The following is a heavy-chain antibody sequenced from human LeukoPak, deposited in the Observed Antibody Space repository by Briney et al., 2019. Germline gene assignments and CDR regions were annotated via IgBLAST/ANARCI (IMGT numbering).Heavy chain of an antibody. CDR2: IYYSGST. V-gene: IGHV4-59*01. J-gene: IGHJ6*02. Sequence: SETLSLTCAVYGGSFSGYYWSWIRQPPGKGLEWIGYIYYSGSTNYNPSLKSRVTISVDTSKNQFSLKLSSVTAADTAVYYCARDHGDCSSTSCYGRYYYYGMDVWGQGTTVTVSS. CDR1: GGSFSGYY. CDR3: ARDHGDCSSTSCYGRYYYYGMDV. D-gene: IGHD2-2*01.